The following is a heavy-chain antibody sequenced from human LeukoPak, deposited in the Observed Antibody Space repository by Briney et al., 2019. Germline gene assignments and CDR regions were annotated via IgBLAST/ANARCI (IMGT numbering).Heavy chain of an antibody. Sequence: GGSLRLSCAASGFTFSSYWMSWVRQAPGKGLEWVANIKQDGSEKYYVDSVKGRFTISRDNAKNSLYLQMNSLRGEDTAVYYCARAGGTCYGIAFDMWSQGTMVTVSS. CDR3: ARAGGTCYGIAFDM. J-gene: IGHJ3*02. CDR2: IKQDGSEK. CDR1: GFTFSSYW. D-gene: IGHD1-26*01. V-gene: IGHV3-7*01.